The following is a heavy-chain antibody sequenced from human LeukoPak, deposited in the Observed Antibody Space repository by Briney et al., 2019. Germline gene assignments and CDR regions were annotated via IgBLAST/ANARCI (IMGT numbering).Heavy chain of an antibody. Sequence: SEALSLTCAVYGGSFSGYYWSWIRQPPGKVLEWIGEINHSGSTNYNPSVKSRVTISVDTSKNQFSLKLSSVTAAGTAVYYCARGSRKGDCSSTSFLKIYYYGMDVWGQATTVTVSS. J-gene: IGHJ6*02. D-gene: IGHD2-2*01. CDR2: INHSGST. CDR1: GGSFSGYY. CDR3: ARGSRKGDCSSTSFLKIYYYGMDV. V-gene: IGHV4-34*01.